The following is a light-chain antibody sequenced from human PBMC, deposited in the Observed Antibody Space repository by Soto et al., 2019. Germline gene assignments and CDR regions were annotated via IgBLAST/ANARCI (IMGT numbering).Light chain of an antibody. V-gene: IGLV4-69*01. CDR3: QTWDTGARVV. CDR2: LSSDGSH. Sequence: QLVLTQSPSASASLGASVKLTCTLSSGHSSYAIAWHQQQPEKGPRYLMKLSSDGSHSKGDGIPDRFSGSSSGAERYLTISSLQSEDEADCYCQTWDTGARVVFGGGTTLTVL. CDR1: SGHSSYA. J-gene: IGLJ2*01.